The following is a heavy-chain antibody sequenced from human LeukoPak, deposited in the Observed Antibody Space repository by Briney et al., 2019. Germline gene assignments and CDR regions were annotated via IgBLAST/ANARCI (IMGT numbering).Heavy chain of an antibody. D-gene: IGHD3-9*01. CDR2: INPSGGST. CDR3: AREGISDILTGYYQYYFDY. Sequence: ASVKVSCKASGYTFTSYYMHWVRQAPGQGLEWMGIINPSGGSTSYAQKFQGRVTMTRDTSTSTVYMELSSLRSEDTAVYYCAREGISDILTGYYQYYFDYWGQGTLVTVSS. V-gene: IGHV1-46*01. J-gene: IGHJ4*02. CDR1: GYTFTSYY.